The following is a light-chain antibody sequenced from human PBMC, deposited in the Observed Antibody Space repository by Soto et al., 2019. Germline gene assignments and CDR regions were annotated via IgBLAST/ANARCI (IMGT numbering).Light chain of an antibody. CDR3: QQRANWPGT. J-gene: IGKJ1*01. CDR2: DVS. Sequence: EIVMTQSPATLSVSPGERATLSCRASQSVSSNLAWYQQKPGQAPRLLIYDVSDRATGLPDRFSGSGSGTDFTLTISSLEPEDSAIYYCQQRANWPGTFGQGTKVEIK. V-gene: IGKV3-11*01. CDR1: QSVSSN.